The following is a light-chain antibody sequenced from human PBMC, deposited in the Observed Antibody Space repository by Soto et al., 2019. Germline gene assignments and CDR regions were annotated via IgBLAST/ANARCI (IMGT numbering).Light chain of an antibody. CDR3: CSYAGSSTFLYV. V-gene: IGLV2-11*01. CDR2: DVN. CDR1: SSDVGGYDY. Sequence: QSALTQPRSVSGSPGQSVTFSCTGTSSDVGGYDYVSWYQQHPGKAPKLMIYDVNTRPSGVPDRFSGSKSGSTASLTISGLQAEDEADYYCCSYAGSSTFLYVFGTGTQLTVL. J-gene: IGLJ1*01.